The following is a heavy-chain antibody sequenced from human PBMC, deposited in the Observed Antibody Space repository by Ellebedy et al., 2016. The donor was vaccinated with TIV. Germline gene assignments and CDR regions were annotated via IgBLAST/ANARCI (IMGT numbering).Heavy chain of an antibody. V-gene: IGHV3-7*01. CDR1: GFSFRSYW. Sequence: GGSLRLSCAVSGFSFRSYWMTWVRQAPGKGLEWVANIRLDGGDKYYVDSVKGRFTVSRDNAKNSLYLQMTSLRADDTAVYYCATDGSYGDYRTPRHAFVIWGQGTRVTVSS. CDR3: ATDGSYGDYRTPRHAFVI. D-gene: IGHD4-17*01. J-gene: IGHJ3*02. CDR2: IRLDGGDK.